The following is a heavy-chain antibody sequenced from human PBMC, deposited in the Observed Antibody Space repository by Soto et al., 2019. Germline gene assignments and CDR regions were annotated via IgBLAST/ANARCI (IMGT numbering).Heavy chain of an antibody. CDR2: IYYSGST. D-gene: IGHD3-10*01. CDR1: GGSISSSSYY. J-gene: IGHJ4*02. CDR3: ARGGSGSTDFDY. Sequence: QLQLQESGPGLVKPSETLSLTCTVSGGSISSSSYYWGWIRQPPGKVLEWIGSIYYSGSTYYNPSLKSRVTISVDTSKNQFSLKLSSVTAADTAVYYCARGGSGSTDFDYWGQGTLVTVSS. V-gene: IGHV4-39*01.